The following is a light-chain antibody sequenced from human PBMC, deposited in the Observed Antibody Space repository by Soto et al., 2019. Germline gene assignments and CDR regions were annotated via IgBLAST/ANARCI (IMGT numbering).Light chain of an antibody. CDR3: QQLNSYPLT. J-gene: IGKJ4*01. V-gene: IGKV1-9*01. Sequence: IQLTQSPSSLSASVGDRVTITCRASQGISSYLAWYQQNPGKAPKLLIYAASTLQSGVPSRFSGSGSRTDFTLTISSLQPEDFATYYCQQLNSYPLTFGGGTKVEIK. CDR1: QGISSY. CDR2: AAS.